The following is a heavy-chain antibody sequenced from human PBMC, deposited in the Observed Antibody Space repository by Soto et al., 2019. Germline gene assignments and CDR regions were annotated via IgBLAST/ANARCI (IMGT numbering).Heavy chain of an antibody. D-gene: IGHD4-4*01. V-gene: IGHV4-59*01. CDR2: IYYSGST. CDR1: GGSIISYY. Sequence: SETLSLTCTVSGGSIISYYWSWIRQPPGKGLEWIGYIYYSGSTNYNPSLKSRVTISVDTSKNQFSLKLSSVTAADTAVYYCARASDYIPSYYYYYYMDVWGKGTTVTVSS. CDR3: ARASDYIPSYYYYYYMDV. J-gene: IGHJ6*03.